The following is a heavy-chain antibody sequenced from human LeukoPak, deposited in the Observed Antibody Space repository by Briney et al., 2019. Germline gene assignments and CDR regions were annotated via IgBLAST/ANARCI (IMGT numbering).Heavy chain of an antibody. CDR3: ARDRVLSVVVPAAILAYMDV. CDR1: GFTFSSYE. V-gene: IGHV3-48*03. Sequence: PGGSLRLSCAASGFTFSSYEMNWVRQAPGKGLEWVSYISSSGSTIYYADSVKGRFTISRDNAKNSLYLQMNSLRAEDTAVCYCARDRVLSVVVPAAILAYMDVWGKGTTVTVSS. CDR2: ISSSGSTI. J-gene: IGHJ6*03. D-gene: IGHD2-2*01.